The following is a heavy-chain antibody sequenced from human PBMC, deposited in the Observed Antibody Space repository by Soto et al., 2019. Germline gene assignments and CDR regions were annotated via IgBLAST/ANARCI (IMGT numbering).Heavy chain of an antibody. V-gene: IGHV4-39*01. CDR2: IYYSGST. CDR3: ASQLWFGEDYYGMDV. J-gene: IGHJ6*02. D-gene: IGHD3-10*01. CDR1: GGSISSSSYY. Sequence: SETLSLTCTVSGGSISSSSYYWGWIRQPPGKGLEWIGSIYYSGSTYYNPSLKSRVTISVDTSKNQFSLKLSSVTAADTAVYYCASQLWFGEDYYGMDVWGQGTTVTIPS.